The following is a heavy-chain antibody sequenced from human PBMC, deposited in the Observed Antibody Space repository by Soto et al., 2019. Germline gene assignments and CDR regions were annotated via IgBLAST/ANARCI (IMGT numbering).Heavy chain of an antibody. V-gene: IGHV1-8*01. D-gene: IGHD2-15*01. CDR3: ARRRGRYCSGGSCYSRDYYFDY. J-gene: IGHJ4*02. CDR2: MNSNSGNT. Sequence: ASVKVSCKASGYTFTSYDINWVRQATGQGLEWMGWMNSNSGNTGYAQKFQGRVTMTRNTSISTAYMELSSLRSEDTAVYYCARRRGRYCSGGSCYSRDYYFDYWGQGTLVTVSS. CDR1: GYTFTSYD.